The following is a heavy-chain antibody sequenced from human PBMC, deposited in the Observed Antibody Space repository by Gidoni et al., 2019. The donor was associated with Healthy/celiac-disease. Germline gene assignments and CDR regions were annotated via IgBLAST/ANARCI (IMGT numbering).Heavy chain of an antibody. V-gene: IGHV3-23*01. J-gene: IGHJ6*02. CDR2: ISGRGGST. CDR3: AKGGGELPLYYYYGMDV. CDR1: GFTFSSYA. D-gene: IGHD1-26*01. Sequence: EVQLLESGGGLVQPGGSLRLSCAASGFTFSSYAMSWVRQAPGKGLEWGSAISGRGGSTYYADSVKGRFTISRDNSKNTLYLQMNSLRAEDTAEYYCAKGGGELPLYYYYGMDVWGQGTTVTVSS.